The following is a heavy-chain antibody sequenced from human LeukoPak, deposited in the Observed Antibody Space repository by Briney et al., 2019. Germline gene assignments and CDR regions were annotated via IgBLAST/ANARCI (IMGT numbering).Heavy chain of an antibody. CDR1: GFTFSSYW. J-gene: IGHJ6*02. V-gene: IGHV3-74*01. D-gene: IGHD3-16*01. CDR2: INMDGSTI. CDR3: ATVGGAYYYYGMDV. Sequence: GGSLRLSCAASGFTFSSYWMHWVRQGPGKGLVWVARINMDGSTISYADFVKGRFTISRDNAKNTLYLQMNSLRAEDTAVYYCATVGGAYYYYGMDVWGQGTTVTVSS.